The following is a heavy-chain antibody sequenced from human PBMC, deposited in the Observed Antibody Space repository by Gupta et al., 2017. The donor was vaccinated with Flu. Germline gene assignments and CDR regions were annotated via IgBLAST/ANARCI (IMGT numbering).Heavy chain of an antibody. CDR2: IYIGGST. D-gene: IGHD3-10*01. Sequence: EVQLVESGGGLVQPGRSLRLSCAASGFSVRRTYMRWVRQAPVKGLEWVSVIYIGGSTYYADSVKGRLTISRHNSKNTLYLQMNSLRAEDTAVYYCARDRSTMVRGVKGYGMDVWVQGTTVTVAS. V-gene: IGHV3-53*04. J-gene: IGHJ6*02. CDR1: GFSVRRTY. CDR3: ARDRSTMVRGVKGYGMDV.